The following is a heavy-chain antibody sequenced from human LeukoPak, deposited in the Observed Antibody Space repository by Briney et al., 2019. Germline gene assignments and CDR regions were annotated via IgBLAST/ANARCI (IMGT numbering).Heavy chain of an antibody. J-gene: IGHJ3*01. CDR2: IYWDDVK. CDR3: AHRDLYCSSASCYSADAFDL. CDR1: GFSLRTSGVG. D-gene: IGHD2-2*02. Sequence: SGPTLVNPTETLTLTCTFSGFSLRTSGVGVGWIRQPPGKALEWLALIYWDDVKRYSPSLKSRLTITKDTSENQVVLTMTNMDPVDTATYYCAHRDLYCSSASCYSADAFDLWGQGTMVTVSS. V-gene: IGHV2-5*02.